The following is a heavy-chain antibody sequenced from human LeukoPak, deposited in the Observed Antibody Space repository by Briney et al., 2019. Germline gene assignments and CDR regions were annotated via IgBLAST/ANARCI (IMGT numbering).Heavy chain of an antibody. Sequence: APVKVSCKASGYTFTSYYMHWVRQAPGQGLEWMGIINPSGGSTSYAQKFQGRVTTTRDTSTSTVYMELSSLRSEDTAVYYCARDTCGGDCYGDHWGQGTLVTVSS. V-gene: IGHV1-46*01. J-gene: IGHJ4*02. CDR2: INPSGGST. D-gene: IGHD2-21*02. CDR1: GYTFTSYY. CDR3: ARDTCGGDCYGDH.